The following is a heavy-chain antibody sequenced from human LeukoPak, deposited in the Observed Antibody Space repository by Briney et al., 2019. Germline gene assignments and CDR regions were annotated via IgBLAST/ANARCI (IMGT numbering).Heavy chain of an antibody. Sequence: ASVKVSCKAAGYTFTSYDINWVRQAPGQGLEWMGWMNPTSGNTGYAQKFQGRATMTRDASIATAYIELSSLTSEDTALYYCTRMRGYTYGYWYLDLWGRGTPVTVSS. CDR2: MNPTSGNT. J-gene: IGHJ2*01. D-gene: IGHD5-18*01. CDR3: TRMRGYTYGYWYLDL. CDR1: GYTFTSYD. V-gene: IGHV1-8*01.